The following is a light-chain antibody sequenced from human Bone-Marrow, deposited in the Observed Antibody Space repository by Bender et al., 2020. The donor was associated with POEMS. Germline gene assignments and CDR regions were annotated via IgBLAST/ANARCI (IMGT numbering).Light chain of an antibody. CDR2: KDT. Sequence: SNELTQPPSVSVSPGQTAKITCSGDSLPKYYAYWYQQKPGHAPVLVIYKDTERPSGIPERFSGSSSGTTVTLTISAVQAEDEADYYCQSPDNSATWVFGGGTKLTVL. CDR1: SLPKYY. V-gene: IGLV3-25*03. CDR3: QSPDNSATWV. J-gene: IGLJ3*02.